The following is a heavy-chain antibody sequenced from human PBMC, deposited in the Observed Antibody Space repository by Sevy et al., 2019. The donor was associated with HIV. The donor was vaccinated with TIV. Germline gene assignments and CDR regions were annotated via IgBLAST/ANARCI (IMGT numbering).Heavy chain of an antibody. Sequence: GGSLRLSCAASGFTFDDYVMHWVRQAPGKGLEWVSGISWNSGSIGYADSVKGRFTISRDNAKNSLYLQMNSLRAEDTALYYCAKMGEQSTYYFDYWGQGTLVTVSS. CDR3: AKMGEQSTYYFDY. CDR1: GFTFDDYV. D-gene: IGHD1-26*01. J-gene: IGHJ4*02. CDR2: ISWNSGSI. V-gene: IGHV3-9*01.